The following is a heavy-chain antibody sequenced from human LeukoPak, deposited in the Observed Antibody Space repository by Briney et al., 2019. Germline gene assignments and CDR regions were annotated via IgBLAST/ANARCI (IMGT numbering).Heavy chain of an antibody. CDR1: GYTFTGYY. CDR2: INPNSGGT. D-gene: IGHD1-1*01. CDR3: ARVDWTYYFDY. V-gene: IGHV1-2*02. J-gene: IGHJ4*02. Sequence: ASVKVSCKASGYTFTGYYMHLVRQAPGQGLEWMGWINPNSGGTNYAQKFQGRVTMTRDMSISTAYMELSRLRSDDTAVYYCARVDWTYYFDYWGQGTLVTVSS.